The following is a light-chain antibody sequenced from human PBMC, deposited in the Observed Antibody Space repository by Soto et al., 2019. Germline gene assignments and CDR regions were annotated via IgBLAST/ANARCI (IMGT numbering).Light chain of an antibody. V-gene: IGKV3-11*01. CDR1: QSVSSY. CDR3: QQRSNWPWT. Sequence: EIVLTQSPATLSLPPGERATLSCRASQSVSSYLACYQQRPGQAPRLLIYDASNRATGIPARFSGSGSGTDFTLTISSLEPEDFAVYYRQQRSNWPWTFGQGTKVDIK. CDR2: DAS. J-gene: IGKJ1*01.